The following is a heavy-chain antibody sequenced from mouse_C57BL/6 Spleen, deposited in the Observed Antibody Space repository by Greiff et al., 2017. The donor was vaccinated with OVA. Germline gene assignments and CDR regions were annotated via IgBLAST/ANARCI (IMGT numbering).Heavy chain of an antibody. Sequence: EVKLMESGPGLVKPSQSLSLTCSVTGYSITSGYYWNWIRQFPGNKLEWMGYISYDGSNNYNPSLKNRISITRDTSKNQFFLKLNSVTTEDTATYYCARVDSSGFYAMDYWGQGTSVTVSS. CDR2: ISYDGSN. V-gene: IGHV3-6*01. CDR3: ARVDSSGFYAMDY. CDR1: GYSITSGYY. J-gene: IGHJ4*01. D-gene: IGHD3-2*02.